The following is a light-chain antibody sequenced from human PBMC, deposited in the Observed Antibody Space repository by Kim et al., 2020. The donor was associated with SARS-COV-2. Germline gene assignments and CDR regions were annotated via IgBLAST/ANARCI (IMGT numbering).Light chain of an antibody. Sequence: SVSPGQTASIPCSGDKLGKKYAYWYQQMPGQSPVLIIYEDTKRPSGIPERFSGSNSGNTATLTISGTQAMDEADYYCQAWDSSTAVFGGGTQLTVL. CDR1: KLGKKY. CDR3: QAWDSSTAV. J-gene: IGLJ3*02. V-gene: IGLV3-1*01. CDR2: EDT.